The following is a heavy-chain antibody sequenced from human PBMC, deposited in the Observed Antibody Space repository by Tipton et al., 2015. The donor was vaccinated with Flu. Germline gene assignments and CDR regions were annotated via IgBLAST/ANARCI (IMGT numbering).Heavy chain of an antibody. Sequence: QVQLVQPGAEVKKSGSSVKVSCEASGGTFRNYAISWVRQARGQGLEWMGGIIPKFPTSNYARKFQDRLTITADESTSTVYMELQSLRSEDTAVYYCAGGIPSSSCYTCYYYAMDVWGQGTTVTVSS. J-gene: IGHJ6*02. D-gene: IGHD2-2*02. CDR2: IIPKFPTS. CDR1: GGTFRNYA. V-gene: IGHV1-69*01. CDR3: AGGIPSSSCYTCYYYAMDV.